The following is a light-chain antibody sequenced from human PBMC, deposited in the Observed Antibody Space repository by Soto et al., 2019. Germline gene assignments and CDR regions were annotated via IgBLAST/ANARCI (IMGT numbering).Light chain of an antibody. J-gene: IGKJ1*01. CDR3: QQYNSWPPA. CDR1: QSISSY. V-gene: IGKV1-39*01. CDR2: AAS. Sequence: DIQMTQSPSSLSASVGDRVTITCRASQSISSYLNWYQQKPGKAPKLLIYAASSLQSGVPSRFSGSGSGTDFTLTISSLQPEDFAVYFCQQYNSWPPAFGQGTKVDIK.